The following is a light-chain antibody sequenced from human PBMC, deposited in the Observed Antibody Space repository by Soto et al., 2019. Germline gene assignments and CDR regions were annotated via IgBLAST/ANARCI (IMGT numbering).Light chain of an antibody. CDR3: LQLHSSPQT. V-gene: IGKV1-9*01. J-gene: IGKJ2*01. Sequence: DIQLTQSPSFLSASVGDGVTITCRASQDINSYLAWYQQQPGKAPKVLIYGASTLQSGVPSRFSGSGSGTEFTLTISSLQPEDFATYFCLQLHSSPQTFGQGTKVEIK. CDR2: GAS. CDR1: QDINSY.